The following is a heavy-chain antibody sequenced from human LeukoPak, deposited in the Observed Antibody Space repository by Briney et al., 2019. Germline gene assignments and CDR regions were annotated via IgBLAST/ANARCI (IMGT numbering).Heavy chain of an antibody. D-gene: IGHD4-17*01. V-gene: IGHV1-2*02. CDR1: GYTFTGYY. J-gene: IGHJ2*01. Sequence: ASVKVSCKASGYTFTGYYMHWVRQAPGQGLEWMGWINPNSGGTNYAQKFQGRVTMTRDTSISTAYMELSRLRSDDTAVYYCARGVHGDYRWYFDLWGRGTLVTVSS. CDR2: INPNSGGT. CDR3: ARGVHGDYRWYFDL.